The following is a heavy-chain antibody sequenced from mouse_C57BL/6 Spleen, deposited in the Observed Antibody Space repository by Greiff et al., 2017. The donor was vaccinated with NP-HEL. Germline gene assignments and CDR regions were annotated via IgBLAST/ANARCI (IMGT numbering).Heavy chain of an antibody. V-gene: IGHV5-12*01. Sequence: EVMLVESGGGLVQPGGSLKLSCAASGFTFSDYYMYLVRQTPEKRLEWVAYISNGGGSTYYPDTVKGRFTISRDNAQNTLYRQMSRLKSEDTAMYYCARHVPLTTVDAMDYWGQGTSVTVSS. D-gene: IGHD1-1*01. J-gene: IGHJ4*01. CDR3: ARHVPLTTVDAMDY. CDR1: GFTFSDYY. CDR2: ISNGGGST.